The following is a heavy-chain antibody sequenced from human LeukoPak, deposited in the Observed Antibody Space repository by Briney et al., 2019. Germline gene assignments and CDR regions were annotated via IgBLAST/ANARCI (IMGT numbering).Heavy chain of an antibody. D-gene: IGHD3-10*01. CDR2: IYYSGST. V-gene: IGHV4-39*01. Sequence: PSETLSLSCSVSGGSISSSSYYRGWIRQPPGKGLEWIGSIYYSGSTYYNPSLKSRVTISVDTSKNQFSLKLSSVTAADTAVYYCARASSMYYYGSGELSNLGCYFDYWGQGTLVTVSS. CDR1: GGSISSSSYY. CDR3: ARASSMYYYGSGELSNLGCYFDY. J-gene: IGHJ4*02.